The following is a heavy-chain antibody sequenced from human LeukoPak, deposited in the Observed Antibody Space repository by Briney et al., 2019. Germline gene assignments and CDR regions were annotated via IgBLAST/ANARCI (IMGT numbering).Heavy chain of an antibody. CDR3: ARDRWGYCSGGSCYPLDY. CDR2: IIPILGIA. Sequence: SVKVSCKASGGTFSSYAISWVRQAPGQGLEWMGRIIPILGIANYAQKFQGRVTITADRSTSTAYMELSSLRSEDTAVYYCARDRWGYCSGGSCYPLDYWGQGTLVTVSS. J-gene: IGHJ4*02. D-gene: IGHD2-15*01. V-gene: IGHV1-69*04. CDR1: GGTFSSYA.